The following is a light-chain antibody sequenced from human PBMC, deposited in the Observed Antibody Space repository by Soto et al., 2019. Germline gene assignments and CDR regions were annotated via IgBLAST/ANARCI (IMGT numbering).Light chain of an antibody. CDR3: QQYGISPPGYS. J-gene: IGKJ2*03. Sequence: EIVLTQSPGTLSLSPGERATLSCRASQSISNNYLAWYQQKPCQAPRLLIYGASSRAAGIPDRFSGSGSGTDFTLTISRLETEDFAVYYCQQYGISPPGYSFGQGTKLEIK. CDR1: QSISNNY. V-gene: IGKV3-20*01. CDR2: GAS.